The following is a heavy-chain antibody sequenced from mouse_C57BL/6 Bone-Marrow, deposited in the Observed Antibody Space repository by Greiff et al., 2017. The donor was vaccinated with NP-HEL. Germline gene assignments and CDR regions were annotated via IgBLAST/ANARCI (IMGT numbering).Heavy chain of an antibody. CDR2: IHPSDSDT. CDR1: GYTFTSYW. Sequence: VQLQQSGAELVKPGASVKVSCKASGYTFTSYWMHWVKQRPGQGLEWIGRIHPSDSDTNYNQKFKGKATLTVDKSSSPAYMQLSSLTSEDSAVYYCAIASGYPRAYWGQGTLVTVSA. V-gene: IGHV1-74*01. J-gene: IGHJ3*01. D-gene: IGHD3-2*02. CDR3: AIASGYPRAY.